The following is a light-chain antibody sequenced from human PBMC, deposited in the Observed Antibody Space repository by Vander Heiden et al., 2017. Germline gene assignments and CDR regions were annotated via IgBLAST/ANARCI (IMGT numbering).Light chain of an antibody. J-gene: IGLJ2*01. V-gene: IGLV1-40*01. CDR2: GNN. CDR1: SFNIGAGYG. Sequence: QSVLTQPPSVSGAPGQRVTISCTGSSFNIGAGYGVFRYQHLPGRAPQVLIYGNNDRPSGVPDRFSGSKSGTSASLAITGLRTEDEADYYCQSSDSRLRGAVFGGGTKLTVL. CDR3: QSSDSRLRGAV.